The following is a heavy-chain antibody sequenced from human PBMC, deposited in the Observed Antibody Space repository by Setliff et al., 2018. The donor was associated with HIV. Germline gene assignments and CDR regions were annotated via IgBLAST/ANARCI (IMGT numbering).Heavy chain of an antibody. Sequence: GASVKVSCKGSGDTFTTYVVSWVRQAPGQGLEWMGGRSPIFSTTNYAQKFQGRVTITTDESTSRAYMELSSLRSEDTAVYYCAITSRGYSLQRGGAFDIWGQGTLVT. CDR3: AITSRGYSLQRGGAFDI. J-gene: IGHJ3*02. D-gene: IGHD3-22*01. V-gene: IGHV1-69*05. CDR2: RSPIFSTT. CDR1: GDTFTTYV.